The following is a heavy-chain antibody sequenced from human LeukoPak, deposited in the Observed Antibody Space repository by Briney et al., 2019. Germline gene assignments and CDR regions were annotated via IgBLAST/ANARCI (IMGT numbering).Heavy chain of an antibody. CDR1: GGSFSGYY. CDR3: ARGLGVAAAPLYYFDY. Sequence: SETLSLTCAVYGGSFSGYYWSWIRQPPGKGLEWIGEINHSGSTNYNPPLKSRVTISVDTSKNQFSLKLSSVTAADTAVYYCARGLGVAAAPLYYFDYWGQGTLVTVSS. J-gene: IGHJ4*02. V-gene: IGHV4-34*01. CDR2: INHSGST. D-gene: IGHD6-13*01.